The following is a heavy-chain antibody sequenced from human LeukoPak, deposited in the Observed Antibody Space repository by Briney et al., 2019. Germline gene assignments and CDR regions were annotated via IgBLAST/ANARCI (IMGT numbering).Heavy chain of an antibody. CDR2: ISSSSSYI. V-gene: IGHV3-21*01. D-gene: IGHD6-13*01. J-gene: IGHJ4*02. Sequence: SGGSLRLSCAASEFTFSSYSMNWVRQAPGKGLEWVSSISSSSSYIYYADSVKGRFTISRDNAQNSLYLQMNSLRAEDTAVYYCARVDIAAAGDFNYWGQGTLVTVSS. CDR3: ARVDIAAAGDFNY. CDR1: EFTFSSYS.